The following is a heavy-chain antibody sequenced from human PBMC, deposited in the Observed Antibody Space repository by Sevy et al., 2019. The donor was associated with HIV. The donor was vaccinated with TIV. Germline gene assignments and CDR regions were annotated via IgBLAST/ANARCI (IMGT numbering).Heavy chain of an antibody. D-gene: IGHD3-3*01. CDR2: IKQDGSEK. Sequence: GGSLRLSCAASGFTFSSYWMSWVRQAPGKGLEWVANIKQDGSEKYYVDSVKGGFTISRDNAKNSLYLQMNSLRAEDTAVYYCARVVEGYDFWSGYSTKGWFDPWGQGTLVTVSS. V-gene: IGHV3-7*01. CDR1: GFTFSSYW. J-gene: IGHJ5*02. CDR3: ARVVEGYDFWSGYSTKGWFDP.